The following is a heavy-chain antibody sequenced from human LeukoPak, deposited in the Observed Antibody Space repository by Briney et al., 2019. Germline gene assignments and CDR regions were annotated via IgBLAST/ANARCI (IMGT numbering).Heavy chain of an antibody. D-gene: IGHD5-18*01. CDR1: GFTFSGSA. Sequence: GGSLRLSCAASGFTFSGSAMHWVRQASGKGLEWVGRIRSKANSYATAYAASVKGRFTISRDDSKNTSYLQMNSLKTEDTAVYYCTRSVRGYSYGSYYYYYYYMDVWGKGTTVTVSS. V-gene: IGHV3-73*01. J-gene: IGHJ6*03. CDR3: TRSVRGYSYGSYYYYYYYMDV. CDR2: IRSKANSYAT.